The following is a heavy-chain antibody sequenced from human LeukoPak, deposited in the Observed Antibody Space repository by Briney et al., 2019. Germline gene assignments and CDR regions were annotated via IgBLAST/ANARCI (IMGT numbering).Heavy chain of an antibody. CDR2: ISAYNGNT. Sequence: ASVKVSCKASGYTFTSYGISWVRQAPGQGLEWMGWISAYNGNTNYAQKLQGRVTMTTDTSTSTAYMELRSMRSDDPAVYYCARDPWPQITMIVDGGWFDPWGQGTLVTVSS. D-gene: IGHD3-22*01. CDR3: ARDPWPQITMIVDGGWFDP. J-gene: IGHJ5*02. CDR1: GYTFTSYG. V-gene: IGHV1-18*01.